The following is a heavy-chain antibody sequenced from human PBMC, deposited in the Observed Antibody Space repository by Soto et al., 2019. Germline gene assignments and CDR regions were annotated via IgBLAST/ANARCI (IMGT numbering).Heavy chain of an antibody. CDR2: VNHSGST. V-gene: IGHV4-34*01. D-gene: IGHD3-10*01. J-gene: IGHJ6*02. CDR1: GGSFSGYY. CDR3: ARNAPVYYLGSGASAKDYYYYGMDV. Sequence: QVQLQQWGAGLLKPSETLSLTCAVYGGSFSGYYWTWIRQPPGKGLEWIGEVNHSGSTKYNPSLKSRVTILRDASKQQFSLRLTSVTAADTAVYYCARNAPVYYLGSGASAKDYYYYGMDVWGRGTTVTV.